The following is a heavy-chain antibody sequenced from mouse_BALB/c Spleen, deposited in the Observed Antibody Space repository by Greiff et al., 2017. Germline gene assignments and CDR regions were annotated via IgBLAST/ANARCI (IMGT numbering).Heavy chain of an antibody. CDR3: ARDRYYGSVLYYAMDY. V-gene: IGHV5-6-3*01. Sequence: DVKLQESGGGLVQPGGSLKLSCAASGFTFSSYGMSWVRQTPDKRLELVATINSNGGSTYYPDSVKGRFTISRDNAKNTLYLQMSSLKSEDTAMYYCARDRYYGSVLYYAMDYWGQGTSVTVSS. J-gene: IGHJ4*01. D-gene: IGHD1-1*01. CDR2: INSNGGST. CDR1: GFTFSSYG.